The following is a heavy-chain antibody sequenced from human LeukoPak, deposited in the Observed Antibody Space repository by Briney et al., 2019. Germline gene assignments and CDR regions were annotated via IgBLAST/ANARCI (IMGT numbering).Heavy chain of an antibody. J-gene: IGHJ4*02. D-gene: IGHD3-22*01. CDR3: AKGINYYYDSSGYFYFDY. Sequence: GGSLRLSCAASGFTFSNYAMSWVRQAPGKGLEWVSAISGSGGSTYYADSVKGRFTISRDNSKNTLYLQMNSLRAEDTAVYYCAKGINYYYDSSGYFYFDYWGQGTLVTVSS. CDR2: ISGSGGST. CDR1: GFTFSNYA. V-gene: IGHV3-23*01.